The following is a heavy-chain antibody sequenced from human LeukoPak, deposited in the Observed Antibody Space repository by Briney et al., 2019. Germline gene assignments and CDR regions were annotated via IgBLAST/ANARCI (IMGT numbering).Heavy chain of an antibody. V-gene: IGHV3-30*18. Sequence: PGGSLRLSCAASGFSFSSYGMHWVRQAPGKGLEWLTVISYDGNTIYYADSVKGRFTISRDNSKNTLYLQMNSLRIEDTAVYYCAKDLSVVGAHDSFDVWGQGTMVTVGS. CDR1: GFSFSSYG. CDR3: AKDLSVVGAHDSFDV. CDR2: ISYDGNTI. J-gene: IGHJ3*01. D-gene: IGHD1-26*01.